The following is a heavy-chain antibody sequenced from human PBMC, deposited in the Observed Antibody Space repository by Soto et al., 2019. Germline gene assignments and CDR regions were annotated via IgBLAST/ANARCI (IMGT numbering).Heavy chain of an antibody. CDR3: ARVGFEWLRSNGIDY. CDR1: GYSFAGYW. J-gene: IGHJ4*02. CDR2: IDPSDSQT. Sequence: GESLKISCKGSGYSFAGYWITWVRQKPGKGLEWMGRIDPSDSQTYYSPSFRGHVTISATKSITTVFLQMNSLRAEDTAVYYCARVGFEWLRSNGIDYWGQGTLVTVSS. V-gene: IGHV5-10-1*01. D-gene: IGHD5-12*01.